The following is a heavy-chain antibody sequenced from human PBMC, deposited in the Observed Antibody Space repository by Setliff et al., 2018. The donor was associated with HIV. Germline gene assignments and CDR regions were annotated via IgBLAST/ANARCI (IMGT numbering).Heavy chain of an antibody. D-gene: IGHD4-17*01. CDR1: GGSISSYY. Sequence: SETLSLTCTVSGGSISSYYWSWIRQPPGKRLEWIGEINHSGSTNYNPSLKSRVTISVDTSKNQFSLKVSSVTAADTAVYYCAREIYGGNSRPFDYWGQGTLVTVSS. V-gene: IGHV4-59*01. CDR3: AREIYGGNSRPFDY. CDR2: INHSGST. J-gene: IGHJ4*02.